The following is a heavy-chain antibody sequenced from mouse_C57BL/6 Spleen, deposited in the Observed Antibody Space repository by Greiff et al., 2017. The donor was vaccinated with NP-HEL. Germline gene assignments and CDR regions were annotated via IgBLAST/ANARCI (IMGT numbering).Heavy chain of an antibody. D-gene: IGHD4-1*01. J-gene: IGHJ1*03. CDR2: INPGSGGT. CDR3: ARVGDYWYFDV. CDR1: GYAFTNYL. Sequence: QVQLQQSGAELVRPGTSVKVSCKASGYAFTNYLIEWVKQRPGQGLEWIGVINPGSGGTNYNEKFKGKATLTAGKSSSTAYMHLSRLTSEDSAVYFCARVGDYWYFDVWGTGTTVTVSS. V-gene: IGHV1-54*01.